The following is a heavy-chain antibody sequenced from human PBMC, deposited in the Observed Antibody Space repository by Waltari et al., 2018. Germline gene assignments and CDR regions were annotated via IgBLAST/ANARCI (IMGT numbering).Heavy chain of an antibody. CDR3: ARDQSTYYDILTGTPAADV. Sequence: EVQLVESGGGLVQPGGSLRLSCAASGFTFSSYWMSWVRQAPGKGLEWVANIKQDGSEKYYVDSVKGRFTISRDNAKNSLYLQMNSLRAEDTAVYYCARDQSTYYDILTGTPAADVWGQGTTVTVSS. CDR2: IKQDGSEK. CDR1: GFTFSSYW. V-gene: IGHV3-7*04. J-gene: IGHJ6*02. D-gene: IGHD3-9*01.